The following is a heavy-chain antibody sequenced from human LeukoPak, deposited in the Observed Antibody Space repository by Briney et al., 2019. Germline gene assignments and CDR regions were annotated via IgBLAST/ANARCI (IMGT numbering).Heavy chain of an antibody. CDR3: ASDYGAGGDY. Sequence: SVKVSCKASGGTFSSYAISWVRQAPGQGLEWMGGIIPIFGTANYAQRFQGRVTITADKSTSTAYMELSSLRSEDTAAYYCASDYGAGGDYWGQGTLVTVSS. CDR2: IIPIFGTA. CDR1: GGTFSSYA. J-gene: IGHJ4*02. V-gene: IGHV1-69*06. D-gene: IGHD4-17*01.